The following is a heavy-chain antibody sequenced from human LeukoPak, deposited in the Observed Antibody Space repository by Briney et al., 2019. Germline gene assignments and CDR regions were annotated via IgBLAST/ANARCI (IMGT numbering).Heavy chain of an antibody. CDR1: GGSISSYY. V-gene: IGHV4-59*01. Sequence: SETLSLTCTVSGGSISSYYWSWIRQPPGKGLEWIGYIYCSGSTNYNPSLKSRVTISVDTSKNQFSLKLSSVTAADTAVYYCARGNYYDSSYWGQGTLVTVSS. D-gene: IGHD3-22*01. CDR3: ARGNYYDSSY. CDR2: IYCSGST. J-gene: IGHJ4*02.